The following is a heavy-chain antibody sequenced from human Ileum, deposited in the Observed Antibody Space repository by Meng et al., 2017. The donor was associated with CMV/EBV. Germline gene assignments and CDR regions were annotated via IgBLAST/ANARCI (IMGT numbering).Heavy chain of an antibody. CDR2: LSSNSAYI. CDR1: GFTFSRYT. V-gene: IGHV3-21*01. D-gene: IGHD4-23*01. J-gene: IGHJ5*02. Sequence: GFTFSRYTINWVRQAPGKGLEWVSSLSSNSAYIYYADSVKGRFTISRDNAKNSLYLQMNSLRAEDTAVYYCAREANSGHSASDWFDPWGQGTLVTVSS. CDR3: AREANSGHSASDWFDP.